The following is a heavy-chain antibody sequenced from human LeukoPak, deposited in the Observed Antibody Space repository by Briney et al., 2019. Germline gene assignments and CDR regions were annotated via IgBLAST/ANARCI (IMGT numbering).Heavy chain of an antibody. Sequence: ASVKVSCKASGYTFTSYYMHWVRQAPGQGLEWMGIINPSGGSTSYAQKFQGRVTMTRDTSTSTVYMELSSLRSEDTAVYYCAREAGSKYYDFWSGYTNWFDPWGQGTLVTVSS. CDR2: INPSGGST. D-gene: IGHD3-3*01. J-gene: IGHJ5*02. V-gene: IGHV1-46*01. CDR1: GYTFTSYY. CDR3: AREAGSKYYDFWSGYTNWFDP.